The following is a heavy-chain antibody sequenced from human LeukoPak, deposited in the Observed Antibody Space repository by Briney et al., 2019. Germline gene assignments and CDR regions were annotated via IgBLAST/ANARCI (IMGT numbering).Heavy chain of an antibody. CDR1: GGSISSSSYY. CDR3: ARAGSKAIDS. CDR2: IYYSGST. D-gene: IGHD2-15*01. Sequence: SETLSLTCTVSGGSISSSSYYWGWIRQPPGKGLEWIGSIYYSGSTYYNPSLKSRVTMSLDTSKNQFSLSLTDVTAADTALYYCARAGSKAIDSWGQGTLVTVSS. J-gene: IGHJ5*01. V-gene: IGHV4-39*07.